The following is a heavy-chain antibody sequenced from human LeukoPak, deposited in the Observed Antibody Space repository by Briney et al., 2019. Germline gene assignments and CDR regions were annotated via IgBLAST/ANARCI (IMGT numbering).Heavy chain of an antibody. D-gene: IGHD3-22*01. CDR3: ARCWGSGYYSRDAFDI. V-gene: IGHV1-18*04. Sequence: ASVKVSCKASGYTFTGYYMHWVRQAPGQGLEWMGWISAYNGNTNYAQKLQGRVTMTTDTSTSTAYMELRSLRSDDTAVYYCARCWGSGYYSRDAFDIWGQGTMVTVSS. CDR2: ISAYNGNT. J-gene: IGHJ3*02. CDR1: GYTFTGYY.